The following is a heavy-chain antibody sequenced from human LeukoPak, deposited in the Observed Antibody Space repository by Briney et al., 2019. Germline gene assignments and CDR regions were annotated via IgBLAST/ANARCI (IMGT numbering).Heavy chain of an antibody. CDR3: ARDNKVSFDI. J-gene: IGHJ4*02. CDR1: GGSISSYY. CDR2: IYYSGST. V-gene: IGHV4-59*12. Sequence: PSETLSLTCTVSGGSISSYYWSWIRQPPGKGLEWIGYIYYSGSTNYNPSLKSRVTISVDTSKNQFSLKLSSVTAADTAVYYCARDNKVSFDIWGQGTLVTVSS. D-gene: IGHD2-15*01.